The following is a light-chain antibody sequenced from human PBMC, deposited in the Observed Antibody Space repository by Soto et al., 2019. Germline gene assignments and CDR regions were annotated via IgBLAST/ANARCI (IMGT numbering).Light chain of an antibody. CDR2: ENN. CDR1: SGSIANNY. J-gene: IGLJ2*01. CDR3: QSYDSDFVV. V-gene: IGLV6-57*04. Sequence: NFMLTQPHSVSESPGKTLSISCTRSSGSIANNYVQWYQQRPGSAPTTVIYENNPRLSGVPDRFSGSTDGSSNSASLTISGLQTEDEAGYYCQSYDSDFVVFGGGTKLTFL.